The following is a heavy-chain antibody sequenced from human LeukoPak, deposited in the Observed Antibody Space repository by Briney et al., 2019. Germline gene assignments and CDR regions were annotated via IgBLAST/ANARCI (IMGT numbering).Heavy chain of an antibody. CDR3: ARDLYSSAWYGIH. Sequence: GGSLRLSCTASGFALSSNYVGWVRQAPGGGLHWVSLLYSDGDTYYADSVKGRFTISRDTSKNTLYLQMNSLRVDDTAVYYCARDLYSSAWYGIHWGQGTLVTVSS. V-gene: IGHV3-53*01. CDR1: GFALSSNY. J-gene: IGHJ4*02. D-gene: IGHD6-19*01. CDR2: LYSDGDT.